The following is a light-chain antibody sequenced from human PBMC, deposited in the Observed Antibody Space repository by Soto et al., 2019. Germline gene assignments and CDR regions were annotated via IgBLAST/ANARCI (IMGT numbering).Light chain of an antibody. CDR1: SSNIGFNA. Sequence: QSVLTQPPSASGTPGQRVTLSCPETSSNIGFNAVNWYQQLPGTAPNLVMNGNSQRPPGVPDRFSGAKSGTSASLATSGRRTEDEAQYYCAAWDDSLSGVVFGGGTKLTVL. CDR3: AAWDDSLSGVV. CDR2: GNS. J-gene: IGLJ3*02. V-gene: IGLV1-47*02.